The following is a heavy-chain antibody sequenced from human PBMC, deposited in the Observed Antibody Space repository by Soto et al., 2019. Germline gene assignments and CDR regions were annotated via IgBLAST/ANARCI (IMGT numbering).Heavy chain of an antibody. V-gene: IGHV4-59*01. D-gene: IGHD4-4*01. CDR2: IFYAGTT. CDR3: ARNDKIPQLQYGMGL. CDR1: GGSIIGVY. J-gene: IGHJ6*02. Sequence: PSETLSLTSTVYGGSIIGVYLRWVRQPPGKGLEWVGYIFYAGTTLYTSSLKSRVTISVDTSKNQFSLKLSSVTAAYTAVYSCARNDKIPQLQYGMGLWGQGTMVTVSS.